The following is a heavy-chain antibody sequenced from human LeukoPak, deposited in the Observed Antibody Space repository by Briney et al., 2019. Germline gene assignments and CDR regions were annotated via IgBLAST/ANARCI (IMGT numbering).Heavy chain of an antibody. CDR3: ARAGTLGWFDP. J-gene: IGHJ5*02. CDR1: GGSISSSSYY. CDR2: IYTSGST. D-gene: IGHD1-26*01. Sequence: SETLSLTCTVSGGSISSSSYYWGWIRQPPGKGLEWIGRIYTSGSTNYNPSLKSRVTISVDTSKNQFSLKLSSVTAADTAVYYCARAGTLGWFDPWGQGTLVTVSS. V-gene: IGHV4-39*07.